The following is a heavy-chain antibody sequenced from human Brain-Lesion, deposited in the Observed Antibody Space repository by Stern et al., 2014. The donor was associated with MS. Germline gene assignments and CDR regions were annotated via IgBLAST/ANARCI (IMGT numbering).Heavy chain of an antibody. CDR2: IYYSGFT. D-gene: IGHD1-26*01. Sequence: VQLVQSGPGLVKPSETLSLTCTVSGGSISSSTYYWAWIRQPPGKGLEWIGNIYYSGFTYYNPSLKSRVPLSVAISKNQFSLKLSSVTAADTAIYYCARHDSVPRPSQLYSARDRGPGYFDYWGQGTLVTVSS. V-gene: IGHV4-39*01. J-gene: IGHJ4*02. CDR1: GGSISSSTYY. CDR3: ARHDSVPRPSQLYSARDRGPGYFDY.